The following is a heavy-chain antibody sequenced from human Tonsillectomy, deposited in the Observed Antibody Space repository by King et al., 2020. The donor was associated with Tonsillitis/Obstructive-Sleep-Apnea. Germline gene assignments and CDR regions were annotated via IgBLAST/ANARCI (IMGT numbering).Heavy chain of an antibody. J-gene: IGHJ6*03. CDR2: IYWDDDK. D-gene: IGHD3-10*02. V-gene: IGHV2-5*02. Sequence: TLKESGPTLVKPTQTLTLTCTFSGFSLSTSGVGVGWIRQPPGKALEWLALIYWDDDKRYSPSLKSRLTITKDTSKNQGVLTMTHMDPVDTATYYCAHQNMVGYMDVWGKGTTVTVSS. CDR3: AHQNMVGYMDV. CDR1: GFSLSTSGVG.